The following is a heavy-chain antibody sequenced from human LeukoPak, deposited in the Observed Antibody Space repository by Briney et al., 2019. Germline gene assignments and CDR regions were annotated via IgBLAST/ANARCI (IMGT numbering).Heavy chain of an antibody. Sequence: SETLSLTCTVSGGSISSYYWSWIRQPPGKGLEWIGYIYYSGTTNYNPSLKSRVTISLDTSKNQFSLKLSSVTAADTAVYYCARDQDGYNPRGFWYFDYWGQGTLVTVSS. CDR3: ARDQDGYNPRGFWYFDY. J-gene: IGHJ4*02. V-gene: IGHV4-59*01. CDR2: IYYSGTT. CDR1: GGSISSYY. D-gene: IGHD5-24*01.